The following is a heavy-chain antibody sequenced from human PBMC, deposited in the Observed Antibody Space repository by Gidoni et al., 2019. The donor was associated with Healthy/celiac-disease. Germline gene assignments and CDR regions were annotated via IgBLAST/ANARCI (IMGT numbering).Heavy chain of an antibody. D-gene: IGHD1-26*01. Sequence: EVQLVASGGGLVQPGGSLRLSCAASGFTFSAHYMDWVRQAPGKGLGWVGRTRNKANRYTTEYAASVKGRFTISRDDSKNSMYLQMNSLKTEDTAVYYCARDIYVGATVSGDAFDIWGQGTMVTVSS. CDR3: ARDIYVGATVSGDAFDI. J-gene: IGHJ3*02. CDR2: TRNKANRYTT. CDR1: GFTFSAHY. V-gene: IGHV3-72*01.